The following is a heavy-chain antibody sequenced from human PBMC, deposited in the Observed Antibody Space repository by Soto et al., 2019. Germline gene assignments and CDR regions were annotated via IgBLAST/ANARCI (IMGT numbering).Heavy chain of an antibody. CDR2: IYYNGNT. V-gene: IGHV4-39*01. CDR1: GGSISSSSYY. Sequence: QLRLQEAGPGLVKPSETLSLTCTVSGGSISSSSYYWGWIRQPPGKGPEWIGAIYYNGNTYYNPYIKSRVTMSVDTSQNQFSLKLSSATAADTAMYYCARQTGVFGHYFDYWGQGTLVTVSS. D-gene: IGHD3-16*01. J-gene: IGHJ4*02. CDR3: ARQTGVFGHYFDY.